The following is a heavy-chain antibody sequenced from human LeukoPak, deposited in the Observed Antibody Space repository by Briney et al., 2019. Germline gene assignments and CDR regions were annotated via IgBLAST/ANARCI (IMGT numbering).Heavy chain of an antibody. CDR3: ARVGDYALKD. J-gene: IGHJ4*02. V-gene: IGHV4-4*07. D-gene: IGHD3-16*01. Sequence: SETLSLTCTVSGGSISSYHWSWIRQPAGKGLEWIGHIYTSGNTDYNPSLKSRVTMSVDTSKNQFSLKLNSVTAADTAVYYCARVGDYALKDWGQGTLVTVSS. CDR1: GGSISSYH. CDR2: IYTSGNT.